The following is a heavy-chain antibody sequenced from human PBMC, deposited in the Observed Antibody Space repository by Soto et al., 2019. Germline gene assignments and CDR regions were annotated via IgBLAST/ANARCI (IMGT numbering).Heavy chain of an antibody. D-gene: IGHD3-16*02. CDR1: GYTFTSYG. V-gene: IGHV1-18*01. CDR3: ARGPSAYYDYVWGSYRYDNWFDP. Sequence: QVQLVQSGAEVKKPGASVKVSCKASGYTFTSYGISWVRQAPGQGLEWMGWISAYNGNTNYAQNLQGRVTMTTDTSTRTAYMELRSLRSDDTAVYYCARGPSAYYDYVWGSYRYDNWFDPWGQGTLVTVSS. J-gene: IGHJ5*02. CDR2: ISAYNGNT.